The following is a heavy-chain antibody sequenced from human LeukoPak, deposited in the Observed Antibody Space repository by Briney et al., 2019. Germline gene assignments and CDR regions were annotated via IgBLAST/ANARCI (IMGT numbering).Heavy chain of an antibody. Sequence: GGSLRLSCAASGFTFSSYAMHWVRQAPGKGLEYVSAISSNGGSTYYANSVKGRFTISRDNSKNTLYLQMGSLRAEDMAVYYCARGGGLGLCDYWGQGTLVTVSS. D-gene: IGHD7-27*01. CDR2: ISSNGGST. J-gene: IGHJ4*02. CDR1: GFTFSSYA. V-gene: IGHV3-64*01. CDR3: ARGGGLGLCDY.